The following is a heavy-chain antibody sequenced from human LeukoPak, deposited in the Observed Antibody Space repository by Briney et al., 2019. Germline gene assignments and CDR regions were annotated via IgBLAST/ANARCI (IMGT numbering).Heavy chain of an antibody. D-gene: IGHD3-3*01. Sequence: GASVKVSCKASGYTFTGYYMHWVRQATGQGLEWMGWMNPNSGNTGYAQKFQGRVTITRNTSISTAYVELSSLRSEDTAVYYCARGRTYYDFWSSYSRKGYFDYWGQGTLVTVSS. CDR3: ARGRTYYDFWSSYSRKGYFDY. V-gene: IGHV1-8*03. CDR2: MNPNSGNT. CDR1: GYTFTGYY. J-gene: IGHJ4*02.